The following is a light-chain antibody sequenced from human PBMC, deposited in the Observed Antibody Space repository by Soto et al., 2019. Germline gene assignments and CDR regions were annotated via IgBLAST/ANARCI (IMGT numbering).Light chain of an antibody. CDR1: QSVSSSY. CDR2: GAS. J-gene: IGKJ4*01. CDR3: QQYGRSQT. Sequence: EIVLTQSPGTLSLSPGERATLSCRASQSVSSSYLAWYQQKPGQAPRLLIYGASSRATGIPDRFSGSGSGTDFTLTISRLEPEDFAVYYCQQYGRSQTVGGGTKVEIK. V-gene: IGKV3-20*01.